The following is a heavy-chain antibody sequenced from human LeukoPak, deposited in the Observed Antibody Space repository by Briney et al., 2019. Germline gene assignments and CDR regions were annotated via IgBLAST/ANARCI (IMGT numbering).Heavy chain of an antibody. CDR1: GFTVSDYY. J-gene: IGHJ3*02. V-gene: IGHV3-11*01. CDR3: ARDAIWFGELMGAFDI. Sequence: GGSLRLSCAASGFTVSDYYMSWIRQAPGEGLEWVSYISSSGSTIYYADSVKGRFTVSRDNAKNSLFLHMNSLRAEDTAVFYCARDAIWFGELMGAFDIWGHGTMVTVSS. D-gene: IGHD3-10*01. CDR2: ISSSGSTI.